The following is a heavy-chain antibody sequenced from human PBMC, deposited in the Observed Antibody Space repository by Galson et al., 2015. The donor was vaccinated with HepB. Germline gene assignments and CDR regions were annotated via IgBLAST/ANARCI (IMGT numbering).Heavy chain of an antibody. CDR3: AKDQKIWSGYYYVMDV. D-gene: IGHD3-3*01. CDR1: GFTFSSYG. V-gene: IGHV3-30*18. J-gene: IGHJ6*02. Sequence: SLRLSCAASGFTFSSYGMHWVRQAPGNGLEWVVVISYDGSNKYYADSVKGRFTISRDNSKNTLYLQMNSLRAEDTAVYYCAKDQKIWSGYYYVMDVWGQGTTVTVSS. CDR2: ISYDGSNK.